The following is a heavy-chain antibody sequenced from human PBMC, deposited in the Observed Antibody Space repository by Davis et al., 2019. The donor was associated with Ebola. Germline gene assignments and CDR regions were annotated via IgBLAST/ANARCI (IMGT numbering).Heavy chain of an antibody. J-gene: IGHJ4*02. CDR1: GFTFSGSA. CDR3: AKDGPFYY. CDR2: ISYDGSNK. V-gene: IGHV3-30*04. Sequence: GGSLRLSCAASGFTFSGSAMHWVRQAPGKGLEWVAVISYDGSNKYYADSVKGRFTISRDNSKNTLYLQMNSLRAEDTAVYYCAKDGPFYYWGQGTLVTVSS.